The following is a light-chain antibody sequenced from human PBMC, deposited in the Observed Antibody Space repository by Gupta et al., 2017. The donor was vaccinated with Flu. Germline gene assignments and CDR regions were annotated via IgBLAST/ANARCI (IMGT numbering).Light chain of an antibody. J-gene: IGKJ1*01. Sequence: EIVLTQSPGTLSLFPGERATLSCRASQSVSSGYLAWYQQRPGQAPRLLIYATSNRASGVPDRFSGSGSETEFILTISRLEPEDSAVYYCQQEINSPWTFGQGTKVEIK. CDR2: ATS. CDR1: QSVSSGY. CDR3: QQEINSPWT. V-gene: IGKV3-20*01.